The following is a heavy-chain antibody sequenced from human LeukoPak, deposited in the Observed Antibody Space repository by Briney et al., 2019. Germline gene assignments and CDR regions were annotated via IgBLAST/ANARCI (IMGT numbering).Heavy chain of an antibody. J-gene: IGHJ4*02. CDR1: GGSISSGGYY. CDR2: IYYSGST. CDR3: AREIEAVTTYFDY. V-gene: IGHV4-31*03. Sequence: SETLPLTCTVSGGSISSGGYYWSWIRQHPGKGLEWIGYIYYSGSTYYNPSLKSRVTISVDTSKNQFSLKLSSVTAADTAVYYCAREIEAVTTYFDYWGQGTLVTVSS. D-gene: IGHD4-11*01.